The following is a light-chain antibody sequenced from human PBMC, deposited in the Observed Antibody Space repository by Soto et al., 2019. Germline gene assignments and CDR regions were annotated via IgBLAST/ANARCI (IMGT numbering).Light chain of an antibody. V-gene: IGLV1-40*01. J-gene: IGLJ1*01. CDR2: GNI. Sequence: QSVLTQSPSVSGAPGQRVTISCTGSSSNIGAGYDVHWYQQRPGTAPKLLIFGNINRPAGVPDRFSGSKSGTSASLAITGLKAEDAGDYYCQSYASTLSARYVFGTGTKVTVL. CDR1: SSNIGAGYD. CDR3: QSYASTLSARYV.